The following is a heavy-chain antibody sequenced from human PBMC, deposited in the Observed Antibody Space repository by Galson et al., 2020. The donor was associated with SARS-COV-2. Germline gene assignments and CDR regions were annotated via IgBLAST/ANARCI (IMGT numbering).Heavy chain of an antibody. CDR3: AREWGDISSSVFGY. J-gene: IGHJ4*02. Sequence: ASVKVSCKTSGYTFTSYHLHWVRQAPGQGLEWVGITNPRDDITTYAQKFQGRVTVTRDTSTSTVCMELSSLRREDTAVYFCAREWGDISSSVFGYWGRGTRVTVSS. CDR2: TNPRDDIT. D-gene: IGHD2-21*02. V-gene: IGHV1-46*01. CDR1: GYTFTSYH.